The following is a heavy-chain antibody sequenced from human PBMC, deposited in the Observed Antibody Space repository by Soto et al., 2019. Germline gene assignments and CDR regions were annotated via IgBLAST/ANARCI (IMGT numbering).Heavy chain of an antibody. CDR2: IYPGDSDT. CDR3: ARHTIRSVIVVVPGAFDI. Sequence: EVQLVQSGAEVKKPGESLKISCKGSGYSFTSYWIGWVRQMPGKGLEWMGIIYPGDSDTRYSPSFQGQVTISADKSISTAYLQWSSLKASDTAMYYCARHTIRSVIVVVPGAFDIWGQGTMVTVSS. J-gene: IGHJ3*02. CDR1: GYSFTSYW. D-gene: IGHD3-22*01. V-gene: IGHV5-51*01.